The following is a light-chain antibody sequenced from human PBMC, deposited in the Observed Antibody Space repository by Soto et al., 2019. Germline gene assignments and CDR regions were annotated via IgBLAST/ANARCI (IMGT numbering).Light chain of an antibody. CDR3: QQYGLSPWT. J-gene: IGKJ1*01. Sequence: DIVLTQSPGTLSSSPGERATLSCRASQSISSSYLAWYQQRPGQAPRLLIYCASSRATGIPDRFSGSGSGTDVTLNISRLEHEDFAVYYCQQYGLSPWTFGQGTKGEI. CDR2: CAS. V-gene: IGKV3-20*01. CDR1: QSISSSY.